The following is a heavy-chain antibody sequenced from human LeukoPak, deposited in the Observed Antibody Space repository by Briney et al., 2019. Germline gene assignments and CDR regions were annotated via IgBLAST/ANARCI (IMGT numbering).Heavy chain of an antibody. V-gene: IGHV3-21*01. D-gene: IGHD3-22*01. Sequence: GGSLRLSCAASGFTFSSYSMNWVRQAPGKGLEWVSSISSSSSYIYYADSVKGRFTISRDNAKNSLYLQMNSLRAEDTAVYYCARDDSSGYYPVVTFDIWGQGTMVTVSS. J-gene: IGHJ3*02. CDR3: ARDDSSGYYPVVTFDI. CDR2: ISSSSSYI. CDR1: GFTFSSYS.